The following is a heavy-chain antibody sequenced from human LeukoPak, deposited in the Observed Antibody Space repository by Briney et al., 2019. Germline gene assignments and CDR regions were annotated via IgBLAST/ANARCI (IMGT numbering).Heavy chain of an antibody. V-gene: IGHV3-7*01. CDR2: IKQDGSEK. CDR1: GFTFSSYW. D-gene: IGHD5-18*01. CDR3: ASAEGYSVYYFDY. J-gene: IGHJ4*02. Sequence: GGSLRLSCAASGFTFSSYWMSWVRQAPGKGLEWVANIKQDGSEKYYVDSVKGRFTISRDNAKNSLYLQMNSLRAEDTAVHYCASAEGYSVYYFDYWGQGTLVTVSS.